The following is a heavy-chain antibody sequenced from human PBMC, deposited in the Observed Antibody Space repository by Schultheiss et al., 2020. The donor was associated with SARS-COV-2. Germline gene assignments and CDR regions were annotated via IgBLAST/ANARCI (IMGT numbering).Heavy chain of an antibody. CDR1: GFTFSNAW. V-gene: IGHV3-30*03. Sequence: GGSLRLSCAASGFTFSNAWMNWVRQAPGKGLEWVAVISYDGSNKYYADSVKGRFTISRDNAKNSLYLQMNSLRAEDTAVYYCARESGVYGSGSYYEGRYYYYGMDVWGQGTTVTVSS. J-gene: IGHJ6*02. CDR3: ARESGVYGSGSYYEGRYYYYGMDV. CDR2: ISYDGSNK. D-gene: IGHD3-10*01.